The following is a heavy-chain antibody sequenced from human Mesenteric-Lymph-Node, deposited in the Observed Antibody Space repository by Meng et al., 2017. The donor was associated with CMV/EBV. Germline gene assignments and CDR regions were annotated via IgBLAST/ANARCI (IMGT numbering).Heavy chain of an antibody. V-gene: IGHV3-23*01. CDR3: ARLPLGDWYFDY. D-gene: IGHD3/OR15-3a*01. CDR1: GFTFSSYW. J-gene: IGHJ4*02. Sequence: GESLKISCAASGFTFSSYWMHWVRQAPGKGLVWVSGVGVRGSPTYYADSVKGRFTISRDNSKNTIYLELNSLRVEDTALYYCARLPLGDWYFDYWGQGTPVTVSS. CDR2: VGVRGSPT.